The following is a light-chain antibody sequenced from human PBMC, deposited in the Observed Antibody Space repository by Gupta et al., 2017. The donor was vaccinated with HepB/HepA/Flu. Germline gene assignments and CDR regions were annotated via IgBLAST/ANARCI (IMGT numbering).Light chain of an antibody. V-gene: IGLV3-25*03. CDR3: HSADRSGFYVL. Sequence: SYELTQPPSVSVSPGQTARITCSGEALPKQYAYWYQKRPGQAPVLVINKDTKRPLGIPERFSGSTSGTRVTLIISGVQAEDEADYYCHSADRSGFYVLFGGGTKLTVL. CDR2: KDT. J-gene: IGLJ2*01. CDR1: ALPKQY.